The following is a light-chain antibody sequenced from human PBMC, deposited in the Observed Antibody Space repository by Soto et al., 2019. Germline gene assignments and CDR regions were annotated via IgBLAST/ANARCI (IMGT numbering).Light chain of an antibody. CDR1: QSVSSK. CDR3: QQYNSWLWT. Sequence: EIVMTQSPATLSVSPGEGATLSCRASQSVSSKLAWYQQKPGQAPRLLIYGASTRATGIPARFSGSGSGTEFTLIIRSLQSEDSAVYYCQQYNSWLWTFGQGTKVDTK. V-gene: IGKV3-15*01. J-gene: IGKJ1*01. CDR2: GAS.